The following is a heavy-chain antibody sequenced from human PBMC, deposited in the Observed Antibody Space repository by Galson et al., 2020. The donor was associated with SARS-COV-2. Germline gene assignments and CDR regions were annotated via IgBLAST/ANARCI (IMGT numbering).Heavy chain of an antibody. D-gene: IGHD3-22*01. Sequence: GGSLRLSCAASGFTFSSYAMHWVRQAPGKGLEWVAVISYDGSNKYYADSVKGRFTISRDNSKNTLYLQMNSLRAEDTAVYYCAREGGYYDSSGYYYYDAFDIWGQGTMVTVSS. CDR2: ISYDGSNK. V-gene: IGHV3-30*04. J-gene: IGHJ3*02. CDR1: GFTFSSYA. CDR3: AREGGYYDSSGYYYYDAFDI.